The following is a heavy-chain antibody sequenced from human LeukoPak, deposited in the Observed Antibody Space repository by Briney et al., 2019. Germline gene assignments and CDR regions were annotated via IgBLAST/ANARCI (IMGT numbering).Heavy chain of an antibody. CDR1: GYSFTTYW. J-gene: IGHJ3*02. Sequence: GESLKISCKGSGYSFTTYWIAWLRLMPGKGLEWMGIIYPGDSETRYSTSFQGQVTISADKSISTACLQWSSLKASDTAIYYCARQQYLAFDIWGQGTMVTVSS. V-gene: IGHV5-51*01. CDR3: ARQQYLAFDI. D-gene: IGHD2/OR15-2a*01. CDR2: IYPGDSET.